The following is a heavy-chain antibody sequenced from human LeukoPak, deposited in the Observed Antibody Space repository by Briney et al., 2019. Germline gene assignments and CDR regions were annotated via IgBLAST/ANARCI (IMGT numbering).Heavy chain of an antibody. CDR1: GYTFTSYG. CDR3: ARGKLLWFGELFYNWFDP. CDR2: ISAHNGNT. D-gene: IGHD3-10*01. J-gene: IGHJ5*02. V-gene: IGHV1-18*04. Sequence: ASVKVSCKASGYTFTSYGISWVRQAPGQGLEWMGWISAHNGNTNYAQKLQGRVTMTTDTSTSTAYMELRSLRSDDTAVYYCARGKLLWFGELFYNWFDPWGQGTLVTVSS.